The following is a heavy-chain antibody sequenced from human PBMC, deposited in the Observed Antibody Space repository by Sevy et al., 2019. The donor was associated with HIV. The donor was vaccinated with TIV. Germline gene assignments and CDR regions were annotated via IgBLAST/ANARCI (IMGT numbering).Heavy chain of an antibody. CDR1: GFMFSSYE. CDR3: ARDLPPSATTVAHFDY. J-gene: IGHJ4*02. D-gene: IGHD4-17*01. CDR2: ISYSGSST. V-gene: IGHV3-48*03. Sequence: GGSLRLSCTASGFMFSSYEMNWVRQAPGKGLEWISYISYSGSSTYYSDSVKGRFNIARDTAKYSLYLQMNSLRAEDTAVYYCARDLPPSATTVAHFDYWGQGTLVTVSS.